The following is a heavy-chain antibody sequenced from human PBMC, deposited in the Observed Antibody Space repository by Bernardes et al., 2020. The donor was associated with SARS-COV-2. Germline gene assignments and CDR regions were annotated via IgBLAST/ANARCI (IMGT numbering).Heavy chain of an antibody. V-gene: IGHV3-11*03. J-gene: IGHJ4*02. D-gene: IGHD2-2*01. CDR3: AKSPAGYCSSTSCYFDY. Sequence: FTSSSISYTNYADSVKGRFTISRDNAKNSLYLQMNSLRAEDTAVYYCAKSPAGYCSSTSCYFDYWGQGTLVTVSS. CDR2: TSSSISYT.